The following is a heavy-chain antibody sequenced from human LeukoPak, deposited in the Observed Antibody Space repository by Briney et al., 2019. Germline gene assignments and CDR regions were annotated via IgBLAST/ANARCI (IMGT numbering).Heavy chain of an antibody. Sequence: PGGSLRLSCAASGFTFSNYAMSWVRQAPGKGLERVSAISGSGGSTYYADSVKGRFTISRDNSKNTLYLQMNSLRAEDTAVYYCAKGAPDYYDSSGYPLGYFQHWGQGTLVTVSS. CDR3: AKGAPDYYDSSGYPLGYFQH. CDR2: ISGSGGST. V-gene: IGHV3-23*01. CDR1: GFTFSNYA. D-gene: IGHD3-22*01. J-gene: IGHJ1*01.